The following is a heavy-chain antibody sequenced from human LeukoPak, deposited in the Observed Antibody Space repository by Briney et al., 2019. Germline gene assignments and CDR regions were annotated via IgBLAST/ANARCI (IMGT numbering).Heavy chain of an antibody. V-gene: IGHV3-30-3*01. CDR1: GFTFSSYA. D-gene: IGHD3-10*01. J-gene: IGHJ6*02. CDR3: ARAMVRGGPRGGYYYYGMDV. CDR2: ISYDGSNK. Sequence: HSGGSLRLSCAASGFTFSSYAMHWVRQAPGKGLEWVAVISYDGSNKYYADSVKGQFTISRDNSKNTLYLQMNSLRAEDTAVYYCARAMVRGGPRGGYYYYGMDVWGQGTTVTVSS.